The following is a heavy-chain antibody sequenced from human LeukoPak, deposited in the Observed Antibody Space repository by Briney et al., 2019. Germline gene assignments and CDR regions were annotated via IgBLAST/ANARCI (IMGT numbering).Heavy chain of an antibody. CDR2: IKRDGSER. J-gene: IGHJ4*02. D-gene: IGHD1-1*01. V-gene: IGHV3-7*01. CDR3: ARERETYNDY. Sequence: PGGSLRLSCAVSGFTFSSFWMTWVRQAPGKGLEWVANIKRDGSERYYVDSVRGRFTISRDNAENSLYLQMNSLRAEDTAVYFCARERETYNDYWGQGTLVTVSS. CDR1: GFTFSSFW.